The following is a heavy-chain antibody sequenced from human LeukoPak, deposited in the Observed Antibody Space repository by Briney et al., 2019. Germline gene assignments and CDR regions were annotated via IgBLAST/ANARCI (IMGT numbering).Heavy chain of an antibody. CDR2: VSGSGTGA. D-gene: IGHD3-22*01. V-gene: IGHV3-23*01. CDR3: AKLGDYYDSSGYYFSLQSY. J-gene: IGHJ4*02. Sequence: PGGSLRLSCAASGFTFNNYVMSWVRQAPGKGLEWVSSVSGSGTGAYYADSVKGRFTISRDNSKNTLYLQMNSLRAEDTAVYYCAKLGDYYDSSGYYFSLQSYWGQGTLVTVSS. CDR1: GFTFNNYV.